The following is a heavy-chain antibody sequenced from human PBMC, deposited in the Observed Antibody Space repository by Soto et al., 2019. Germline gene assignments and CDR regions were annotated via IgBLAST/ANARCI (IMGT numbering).Heavy chain of an antibody. D-gene: IGHD6-25*01. CDR1: GFFFSAYW. V-gene: IGHV3-7*01. Sequence: GGSLRLSCAASGFFFSAYWMSWVRQAPGKGLEWVASIKQDGSETYYLDSVKGRFTFSRDNAKNSLDLQMSSLRAEDTAVYYCARRREIIASAGSFDYWGQGTLVTVSS. CDR2: IKQDGSET. J-gene: IGHJ4*02. CDR3: ARRREIIASAGSFDY.